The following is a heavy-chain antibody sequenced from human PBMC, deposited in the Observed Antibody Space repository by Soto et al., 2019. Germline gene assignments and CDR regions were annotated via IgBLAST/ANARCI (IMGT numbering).Heavy chain of an antibody. V-gene: IGHV5-51*01. J-gene: IGHJ6*02. CDR1: GYSFTSYW. D-gene: IGHD3-3*01. CDR2: IYPGDSDT. CDR3: ASTTYYDFGSGYNTYGMDV. Sequence: EVQQVQSGAEVKKPGESLKISCKGSGYSFTSYWIGWVRQMPGKSLEWMGIIYPGDSDTRYSPSFQGQVTISADKSNSTAYRQCSSLNASDTAMYYCASTTYYDFGSGYNTYGMDVWGQGTTVTVSS.